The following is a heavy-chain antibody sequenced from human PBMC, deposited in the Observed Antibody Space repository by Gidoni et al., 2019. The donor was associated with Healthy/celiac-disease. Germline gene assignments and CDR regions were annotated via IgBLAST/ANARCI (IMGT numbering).Heavy chain of an antibody. CDR1: GCSISSGGYY. J-gene: IGHJ6*02. Sequence: QVQLQESGPGLVKPSQTLSLTCTVSGCSISSGGYYWSWIRQHPGKGLEWIGYIYYSGSTYYNPSLKSRVTISVDTSKNQFSLKLSSVTAADTAVYYCARDSTHYVWGSKPPYYYYYGMDVWGQGTTVTVSS. CDR2: IYYSGST. D-gene: IGHD3-16*01. CDR3: ARDSTHYVWGSKPPYYYYYGMDV. V-gene: IGHV4-31*03.